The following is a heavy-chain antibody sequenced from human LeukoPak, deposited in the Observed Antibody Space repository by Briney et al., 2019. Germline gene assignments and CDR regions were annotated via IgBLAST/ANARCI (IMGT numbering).Heavy chain of an antibody. CDR2: IYPGDSDT. J-gene: IGHJ4*02. CDR1: GYSFTSYW. Sequence: GESLRISCKGSGYSFTSYWIGWVRQMPGKGLEWMGIIYPGDSDTRYSPSFQGQVTISADKSISTAYLQWSGLKASDGAMYYCARPLHYDVSGSYLGLYYFDYWGQGTLVTVSS. CDR3: ARPLHYDVSGSYLGLYYFDY. D-gene: IGHD3-10*01. V-gene: IGHV5-51*01.